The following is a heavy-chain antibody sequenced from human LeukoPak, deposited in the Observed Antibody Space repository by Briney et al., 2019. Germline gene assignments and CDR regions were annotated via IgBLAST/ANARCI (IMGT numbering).Heavy chain of an antibody. J-gene: IGHJ4*02. D-gene: IGHD3/OR15-3a*01. CDR1: GYSFTSYW. Sequence: GESLKISCKGSGYSFTSYWIGWARRMPGKGLEWMGIIYPGDSDTRYSPSFQGQVTISADKSISTAYLQWSSLKASDTAMYYCARHLSWTYSFVDYWGQGTLVTVSS. V-gene: IGHV5-51*01. CDR3: ARHLSWTYSFVDY. CDR2: IYPGDSDT.